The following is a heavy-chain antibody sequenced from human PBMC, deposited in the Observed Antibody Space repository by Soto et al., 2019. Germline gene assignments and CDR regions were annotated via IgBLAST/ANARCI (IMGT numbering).Heavy chain of an antibody. Sequence: GASVKVSCKTSGYTFNSHGISWARQAPGQGLEWMGWISVYNGNTYYAQKFQDRVTMTTDTSTTTAYMELRSLRSDDTAVYYCARALQWMPQICQHWGQGTLVTVSS. D-gene: IGHD6-19*01. CDR2: ISVYNGNT. CDR3: ARALQWMPQICQH. CDR1: GYTFNSHG. J-gene: IGHJ1*01. V-gene: IGHV1-18*01.